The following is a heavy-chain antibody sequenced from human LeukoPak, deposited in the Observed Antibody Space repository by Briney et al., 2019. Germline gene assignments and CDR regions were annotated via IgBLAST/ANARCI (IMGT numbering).Heavy chain of an antibody. CDR2: IDHSGIT. V-gene: IGHV4-39*07. Sequence: SETLSLTCTVSGGSISSSSYYWSWIRQPPGKGLEWIGEIDHSGITNYNSSLKSRVTISVDTSKNQFSLKLNSVTAADTAVYYCARKSVAARDAFDIWGQGTMVTVSS. J-gene: IGHJ3*02. CDR1: GGSISSSSYY. D-gene: IGHD6-25*01. CDR3: ARKSVAARDAFDI.